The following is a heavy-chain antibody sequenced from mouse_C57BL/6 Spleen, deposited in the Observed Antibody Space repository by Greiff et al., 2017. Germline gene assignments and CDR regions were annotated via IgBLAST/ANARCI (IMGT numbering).Heavy chain of an antibody. CDR3: ARDDGYYRYFDG. CDR1: GYTFTSSW. CDR2: IDPSDSYT. V-gene: IGHV1-69*01. D-gene: IGHD2-3*01. Sequence: VQLQQPGAELVMPGASVKLSCKASGYTFTSSWMHWVKQRPGQGLEWIGEIDPSDSYTNYNQKFKGKSTLTVDKSSNTAYMHLSSLTSEDSAVYYCARDDGYYRYFDGWGTVTTVSVSS. J-gene: IGHJ1*03.